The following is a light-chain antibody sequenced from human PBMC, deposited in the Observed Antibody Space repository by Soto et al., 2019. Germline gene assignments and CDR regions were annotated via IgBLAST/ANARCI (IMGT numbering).Light chain of an antibody. J-gene: IGLJ1*01. CDR2: DVS. V-gene: IGLV2-18*02. CDR3: SSYPTSNTYV. CDR1: SADVGIYNR. Sequence: QSVLTQPPSVSGSPGQSVTISCTGTSADVGIYNRVAWYQQPPGTSPKLVICDVSNRPSGVPDRFSGSKSGSTASLTISGLQAEDEADYYCSSYPTSNTYVFGTGTKVTVL.